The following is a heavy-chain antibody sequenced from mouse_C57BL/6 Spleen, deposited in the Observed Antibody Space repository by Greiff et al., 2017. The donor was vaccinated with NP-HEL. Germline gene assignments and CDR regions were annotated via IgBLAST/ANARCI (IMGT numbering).Heavy chain of an antibody. V-gene: IGHV1-69*01. J-gene: IGHJ4*01. CDR3: ARSRRVYAMDY. Sequence: QVQLQQPGAELVMPGASVKLSCKASGYTFTSYWMHWVKQRPGQGLEWIGEIDPRSGNTYYNEKFKGKATLTADKSSSTAYMELRSLTAEDSAVYFCARSRRVYAMDYWGQGTSVTVSS. CDR1: GYTFTSYW. CDR2: IDPRSGNT.